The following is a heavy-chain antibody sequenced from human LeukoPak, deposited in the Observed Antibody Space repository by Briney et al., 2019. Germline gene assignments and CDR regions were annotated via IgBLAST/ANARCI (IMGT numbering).Heavy chain of an antibody. D-gene: IGHD6-13*01. V-gene: IGHV4-30-2*01. CDR1: GGSISSGGYS. J-gene: IGHJ4*02. CDR3: AGGSRIAAAY. Sequence: PSETLSLTCAVSGGSISSGGYSWSWIRQPPGKGLEWIGYIYHSGSTYYNPSLKSRVTISVDRSKNQFSLKLSSVTAADTAVYYGAGGSRIAAAYWGQGTLVTVSS. CDR2: IYHSGST.